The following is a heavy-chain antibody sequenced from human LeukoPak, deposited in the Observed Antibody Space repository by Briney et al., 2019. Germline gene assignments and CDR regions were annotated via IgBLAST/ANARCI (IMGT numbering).Heavy chain of an antibody. CDR1: GGTFSSYA. CDR2: MNPNSGNT. CDR3: ARINVPPPVGSKELRYFDWQYYFDY. D-gene: IGHD3-9*01. J-gene: IGHJ4*02. V-gene: IGHV1-8*02. Sequence: ASVKVSCKASGGTFSSYAISWVRQAPGQGLEWMGWMNPNSGNTGYAQKFQGRVTMTRNTSISTAYMELSSLRSEDTAVYYCARINVPPPVGSKELRYFDWQYYFDYWGQGTLVTVSS.